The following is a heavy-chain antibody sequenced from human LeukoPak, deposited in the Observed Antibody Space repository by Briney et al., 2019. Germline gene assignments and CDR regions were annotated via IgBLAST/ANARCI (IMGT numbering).Heavy chain of an antibody. CDR1: GGSFSGYY. V-gene: IGHV4-34*01. Sequence: KPSETLSLTCAVYGGSFSGYYWGWIRQPPGKGLEWIGSIYYSGSTYYNPSLKSRVTTSVDTSKNQFSLKLSSVTAADTAVYYCARILWDSSAFDIWGQGKMVTVSS. D-gene: IGHD3-22*01. CDR3: ARILWDSSAFDI. CDR2: IYYSGST. J-gene: IGHJ3*02.